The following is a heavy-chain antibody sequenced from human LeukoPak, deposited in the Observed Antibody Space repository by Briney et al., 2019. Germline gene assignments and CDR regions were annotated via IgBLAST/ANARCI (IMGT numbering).Heavy chain of an antibody. Sequence: GESLRISCKGSGYRFASYWISWVRQMPGKDLEWMGRIDPSVSHTNYSPSFQGHVTISGDKSISTAYLQWSSLKASDTAMYYCARQYHYDSSGYPYAFEIWGPGTLVTVSS. CDR1: GYRFASYW. V-gene: IGHV5-10-1*01. D-gene: IGHD3-22*01. J-gene: IGHJ3*02. CDR3: ARQYHYDSSGYPYAFEI. CDR2: IDPSVSHT.